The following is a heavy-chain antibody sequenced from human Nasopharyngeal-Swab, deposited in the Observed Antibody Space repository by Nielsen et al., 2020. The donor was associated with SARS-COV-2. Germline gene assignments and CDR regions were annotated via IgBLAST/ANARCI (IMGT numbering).Heavy chain of an antibody. V-gene: IGHV7-4-1*02. CDR3: ARGSEVGDIVLMVYAMAPGGYYYYGMDV. D-gene: IGHD2-8*01. CDR2: INTNTGNP. CDR1: GYTFTSYA. J-gene: IGHJ6*02. Sequence: ASVKVSCKASGYTFTSYAMNWVRQAPGQGLEWMGWINTNTGNPTYAQGFTGRFVFSLDTSVSTAYLQISSLKAEDTAVYYCARGSEVGDIVLMVYAMAPGGYYYYGMDVWGQGTTVTVS.